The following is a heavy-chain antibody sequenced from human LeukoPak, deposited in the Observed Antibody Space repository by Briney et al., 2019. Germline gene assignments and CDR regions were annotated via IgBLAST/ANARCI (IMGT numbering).Heavy chain of an antibody. CDR2: ISSSSSYI. CDR1: GFTFSSYS. CDR3: ASDTVTRGNDAFDT. D-gene: IGHD4-11*01. V-gene: IGHV3-21*01. Sequence: GGSLRLSCAASGFTFSSYSMNWVRQAPGKGLEWVSSISSSSSYIYYADSVKGRFTISRDNAKNSLYLLMNSLRAEDTAVYYCASDTVTRGNDAFDTWGQGTMVTLSS. J-gene: IGHJ3*02.